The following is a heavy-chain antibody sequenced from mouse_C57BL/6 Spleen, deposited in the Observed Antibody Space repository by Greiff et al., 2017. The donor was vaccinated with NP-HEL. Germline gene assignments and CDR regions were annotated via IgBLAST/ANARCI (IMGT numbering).Heavy chain of an antibody. D-gene: IGHD1-1*01. CDR2: IDPSDSYT. CDR3: ARSDGSSYEGWYFDV. J-gene: IGHJ1*03. Sequence: QVQLQQPGAELVRPGPSVKLSCKASGYTFTSYWMHWVKQRPGQGLEWIGVIDPSDSYTNYNQKFKGKATLTVDTSSSTAYMQLSSLTSEDSAVYYCARSDGSSYEGWYFDVWGTGTTVIVSS. CDR1: GYTFTSYW. V-gene: IGHV1-59*01.